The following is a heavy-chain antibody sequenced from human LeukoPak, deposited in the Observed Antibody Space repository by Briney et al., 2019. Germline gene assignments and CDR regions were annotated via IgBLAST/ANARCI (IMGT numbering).Heavy chain of an antibody. Sequence: ASVKVSCKASGYTFIHYGISWVRQAPGQGLEWMGWISAYNGNTNYAQKLQGRVTMTTDTSTSTAYMELRSLRSDDTAVYYCAREAEAVAGHYGMDVWGQGTTVTVSS. D-gene: IGHD6-19*01. CDR1: GYTFIHYG. J-gene: IGHJ6*02. CDR2: ISAYNGNT. V-gene: IGHV1-18*01. CDR3: AREAEAVAGHYGMDV.